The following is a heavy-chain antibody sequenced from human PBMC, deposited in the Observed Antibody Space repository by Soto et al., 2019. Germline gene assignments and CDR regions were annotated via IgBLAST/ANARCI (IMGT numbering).Heavy chain of an antibody. V-gene: IGHV3-23*01. D-gene: IGHD3-22*01. CDR1: GFTFIIYA. CDR2: ISGSGSTI. CDR3: AKVFYYYDSSGYYYFDY. Sequence: GSLSLSCAASGFTFIIYAVSWVRQAPGKGPEWISSISGSGSTIYYADSVKGRFTISRDNSKNTLYLQMSSLRAEDTAVYYCAKVFYYYDSSGYYYFDYWGQGTLVTVSS. J-gene: IGHJ4*02.